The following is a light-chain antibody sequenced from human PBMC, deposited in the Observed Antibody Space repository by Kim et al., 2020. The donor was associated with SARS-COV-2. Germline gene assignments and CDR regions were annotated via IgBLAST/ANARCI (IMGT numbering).Light chain of an antibody. CDR1: SLSSYL. CDR3: NSRDDSGDHLVV. V-gene: IGLV3-19*01. Sequence: LGQTVRITCQGDSLSSYLASWYQQKPGQAPLIVIYGKNNRPSEIPDLFSGSTSGDTASLTISGAQAEDEAIYYCNSRDDSGDHLVVFGGGTQLTVL. CDR2: GKN. J-gene: IGLJ3*02.